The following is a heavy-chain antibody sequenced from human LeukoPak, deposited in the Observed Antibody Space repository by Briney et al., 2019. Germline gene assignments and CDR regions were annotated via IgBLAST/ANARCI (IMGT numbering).Heavy chain of an antibody. V-gene: IGHV3-23*01. CDR2: ISGSGGST. CDR3: AIDVLRFLEWLLGDV. CDR1: GFTFSSYA. J-gene: IGHJ6*04. D-gene: IGHD3-3*01. Sequence: PGGSLRLSCAASGFTFSSYAMSWVRQAPGKGLEWISAISGSGGSTYYADSVKGRFTISRDNSKNTLYLQINSLRAEDTAVYYCAIDVLRFLEWLLGDVWGKGTTVTVSS.